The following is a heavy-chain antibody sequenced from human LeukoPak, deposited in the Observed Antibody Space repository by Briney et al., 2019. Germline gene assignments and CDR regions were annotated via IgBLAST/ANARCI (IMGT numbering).Heavy chain of an antibody. CDR2: IYSGGST. J-gene: IGHJ4*02. CDR3: ARDASGWYGLDY. V-gene: IGHV3-53*01. CDR1: GFTVSSNY. D-gene: IGHD6-19*01. Sequence: GGSLRLSCAASGFTVSSNYMSWVRQAPGKGLEWVSVIYSGGSTYYADSEKGRFTISRDNSKNTLYLQMNSLRAEDTAVYYCARDASGWYGLDYWGQGTLVTVSS.